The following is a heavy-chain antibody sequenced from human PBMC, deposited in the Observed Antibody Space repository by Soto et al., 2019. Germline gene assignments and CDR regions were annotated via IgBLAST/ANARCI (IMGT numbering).Heavy chain of an antibody. CDR1: GGSFSGYYW. CDR2: IFSDNER. V-gene: IGHV2-26*01. Sequence: PSETLSLTCAVYGGSFSGYYWSWIRQPPGKALEWLAHIFSDNERSYSTSLQGRLTISKDTSGSQVVLSMTNVDPVDTATYYCARMNVDSYQFYYAMDVWGQGTTVTVSS. D-gene: IGHD4-17*01. CDR3: ARMNVDSYQFYYAMDV. J-gene: IGHJ6*02.